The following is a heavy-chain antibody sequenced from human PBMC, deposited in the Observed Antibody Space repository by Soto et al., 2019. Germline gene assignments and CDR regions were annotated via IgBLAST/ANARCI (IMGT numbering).Heavy chain of an antibody. Sequence: ASVKVSCKASGYRFTSYGIGWVRQAPGQGLGWMGWINAYNGNTNYAQNLQGRVTLTTDTSTSTAYMELRSLRFNDTAVYYCAMVDVYVTPSPQDVWGQGTTVTVSS. CDR3: AMVDVYVTPSPQDV. CDR1: GYRFTSYG. D-gene: IGHD3-16*01. V-gene: IGHV1-18*01. J-gene: IGHJ6*02. CDR2: INAYNGNT.